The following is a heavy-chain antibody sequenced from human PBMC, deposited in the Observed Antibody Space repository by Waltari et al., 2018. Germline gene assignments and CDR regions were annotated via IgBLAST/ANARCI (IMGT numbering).Heavy chain of an antibody. CDR1: GGTFSSYA. D-gene: IGHD3-3*01. CDR3: ASHPAYDFWSGYDAFDI. V-gene: IGHV1-69*01. J-gene: IGHJ3*02. CDR2: IIPIFGTA. Sequence: QVQLVQSGAEVKKPGSSVKVSCKASGGTFSSYAISWVRQAPGQGLEWMGGIIPIFGTANYAQKFQGRVTITADESTSTAYMELSSLRSEDTAVYYCASHPAYDFWSGYDAFDIWGQGTMVTVSS.